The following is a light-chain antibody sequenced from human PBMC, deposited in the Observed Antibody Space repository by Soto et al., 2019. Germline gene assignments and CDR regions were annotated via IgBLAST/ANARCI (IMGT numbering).Light chain of an antibody. Sequence: EIVLTQSPGTLSLSPGERATLSCRASQTVTGNYLACYQQKPGQSPRLLLYGSSDRATGIPDRFSGSGSGTDFTLTISRVDPKDFAVSYCQHYGSSPPYTFGQGTRLEIK. CDR1: QTVTGNY. J-gene: IGKJ2*01. V-gene: IGKV3-20*01. CDR2: GSS. CDR3: QHYGSSPPYT.